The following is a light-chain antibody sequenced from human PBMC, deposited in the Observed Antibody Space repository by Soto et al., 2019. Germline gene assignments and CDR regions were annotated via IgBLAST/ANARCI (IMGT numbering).Light chain of an antibody. J-gene: IGKJ5*01. Sequence: DIEMTQSPSSLSASVGDRVTITCRASQSISSWLAWYQQKQGKAPKXLIYDASNLETGVPSRFSGSGSGTDFTFTISSLQPEDIETYDCQQYDDLPITFGQGTRLDIK. CDR2: DAS. CDR3: QQYDDLPIT. CDR1: QSISSW. V-gene: IGKV1-33*01.